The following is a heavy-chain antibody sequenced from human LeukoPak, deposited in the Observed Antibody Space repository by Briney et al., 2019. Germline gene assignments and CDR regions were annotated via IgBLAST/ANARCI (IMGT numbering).Heavy chain of an antibody. CDR2: INPNSGGT. CDR1: GYTFTGYY. CDR3: ARGSRYYYDSQDAFDI. D-gene: IGHD3-22*01. V-gene: IGHV1-2*04. J-gene: IGHJ3*02. Sequence: ASVKVSCKASGYTFTGYYMHWVRQAPGQGLEWMGWINPNSGGTNYAQKFQGWVTMTRDTSISTAYMELSRLRSDDTAVYYCARGSRYYYDSQDAFDIWGQGTMVTVSS.